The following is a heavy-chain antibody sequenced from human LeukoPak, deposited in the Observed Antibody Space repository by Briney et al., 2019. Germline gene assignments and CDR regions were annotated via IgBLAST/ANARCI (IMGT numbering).Heavy chain of an antibody. J-gene: IGHJ3*02. D-gene: IGHD2-2*01. Sequence: GGSLRLSCAASGFTFSSYWMSWVRQAPGKGLEWVANIKQDGSEKYYVDPVKGRFTISRDNAKNSLYLQMNSLRAEDTAVYYCAGGSTSGAFDIWGQGTMVTVSS. CDR2: IKQDGSEK. CDR3: AGGSTSGAFDI. V-gene: IGHV3-7*01. CDR1: GFTFSSYW.